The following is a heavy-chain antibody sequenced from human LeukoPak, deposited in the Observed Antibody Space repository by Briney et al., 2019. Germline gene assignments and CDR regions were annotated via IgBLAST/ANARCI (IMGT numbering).Heavy chain of an antibody. CDR3: ASQQPRGGIDY. V-gene: IGHV3-30-3*01. J-gene: IGHJ4*02. Sequence: GGSLRLSCAASGFTLSNYAMHWVRQAPGKGLEWVAVISYDGSNKYYADSVKGRFTISRDNSKNTLYLQMNSLRAEDTAVDYCASQQPRGGIDYWGQGTLVTVSS. CDR2: ISYDGSNK. D-gene: IGHD6-13*01. CDR1: GFTLSNYA.